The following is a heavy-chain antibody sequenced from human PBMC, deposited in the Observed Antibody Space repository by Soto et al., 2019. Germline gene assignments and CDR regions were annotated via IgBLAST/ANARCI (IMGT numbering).Heavy chain of an antibody. CDR1: GGSFSGYY. J-gene: IGHJ4*02. CDR2: INHSGST. D-gene: IGHD5-18*01. V-gene: IGHV4-34*01. Sequence: QVQLQQWGAGLLKPSETLSLTCAVYGGSFSGYYWSWIRQPPGKGLEWIGEINHSGSTNYNPSLKSRVTISVDTSKNQFSLKLSSVTAADTAVYYCARKRGYSYGYHYWGQGTLVTASS. CDR3: ARKRGYSYGYHY.